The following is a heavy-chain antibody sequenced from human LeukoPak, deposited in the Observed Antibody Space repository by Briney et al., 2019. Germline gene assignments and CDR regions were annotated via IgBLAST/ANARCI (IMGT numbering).Heavy chain of an antibody. J-gene: IGHJ4*02. V-gene: IGHV3-30*04. CDR2: ISYDGSNK. Sequence: GGSLRLSCAASGFTFSSYAMHWVRQAPGKGLEWVAVISYDGSNKYYADSVKGRFTISRDNSKNTLYLQMNSLRAEDTAVYYCARGGDILTGYYDYYFDYWGQGTLVTVSS. CDR1: GFTFSSYA. D-gene: IGHD3-9*01. CDR3: ARGGDILTGYYDYYFDY.